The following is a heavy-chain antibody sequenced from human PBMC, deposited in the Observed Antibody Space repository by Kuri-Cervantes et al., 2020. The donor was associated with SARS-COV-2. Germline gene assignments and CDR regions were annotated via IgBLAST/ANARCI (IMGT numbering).Heavy chain of an antibody. V-gene: IGHV3-23*01. D-gene: IGHD1-26*01. J-gene: IGHJ4*02. CDR3: AKPSRFTGSQPFDY. CDR2: IGSSGGST. Sequence: GESLKISCAASGFTFSGHWIHWVRQAPGKGLEWVSTIGSSGGSTYYADSVKGRFTISRDNSKNTLYLQMNSLRAEDTAVYYCAKPSRFTGSQPFDYWGQGTLVTVSS. CDR1: GFTFSGHW.